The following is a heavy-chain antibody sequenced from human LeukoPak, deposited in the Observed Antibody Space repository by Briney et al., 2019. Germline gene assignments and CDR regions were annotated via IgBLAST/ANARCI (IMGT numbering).Heavy chain of an antibody. J-gene: IGHJ4*02. Sequence: PSETLSLTCTVSGGSISSGSCYWSWIRQPAGKGLEWIGRIYTSGSTNYNPSLKSRVTISVDTSKNQFSLKLSSVTAADTAVYYCARDTYYYDSSGYYYVDHYFDYWGQGTLVTVSS. CDR2: IYTSGST. D-gene: IGHD3-22*01. CDR3: ARDTYYYDSSGYYYVDHYFDY. CDR1: GGSISSGSCY. V-gene: IGHV4-61*02.